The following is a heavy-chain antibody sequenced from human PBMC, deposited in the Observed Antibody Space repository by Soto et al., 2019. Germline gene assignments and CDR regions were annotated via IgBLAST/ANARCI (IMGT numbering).Heavy chain of an antibody. D-gene: IGHD6-6*01. V-gene: IGHV3-23*01. Sequence: VQLLESGGDLVHPGGSLRLSCAASGFAFSSHPMSWVRQAPERGLEWVCGISDSGGLTYNAGSVKGPFTISRDNSTNTLYLQMNSLRAEATALYYCARRAFGSSRSFDIWGQGTMVTVSS. CDR3: ARRAFGSSRSFDI. CDR1: GFAFSSHP. CDR2: ISDSGGLT. J-gene: IGHJ3*02.